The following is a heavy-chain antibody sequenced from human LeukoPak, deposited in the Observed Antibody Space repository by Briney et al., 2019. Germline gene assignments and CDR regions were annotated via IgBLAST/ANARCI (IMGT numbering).Heavy chain of an antibody. Sequence: GESLKISCQGFGYSFTSYWIGWVRQMPGKDMEWMGVIYPGDSRIRYNPSFQGQVTISVDKSISTAYLQWVSLRASDSAMYYCACRDLTSTWSFPWGQGTLVTVSS. CDR1: GYSFTSYW. CDR2: IYPGDSRI. D-gene: IGHD6-13*01. CDR3: ACRDLTSTWSFP. J-gene: IGHJ5*02. V-gene: IGHV5-51*01.